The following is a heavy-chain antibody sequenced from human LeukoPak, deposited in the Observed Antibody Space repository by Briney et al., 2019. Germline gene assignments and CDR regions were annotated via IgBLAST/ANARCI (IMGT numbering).Heavy chain of an antibody. D-gene: IGHD2-21*01. CDR1: GFTFSNYW. V-gene: IGHV3-74*01. J-gene: IGHJ2*01. CDR2: INSDGTGT. Sequence: GGSLRLSCAASGFTFSNYWMHWVRKAPGKGLVWVSRINSDGTGTTYADSVKGRFTISRDNAKNTLYLQMNGLRAEDTAVYYCARVAYCGGDCSYWCFDLWGRGTLVTVSS. CDR3: ARVAYCGGDCSYWCFDL.